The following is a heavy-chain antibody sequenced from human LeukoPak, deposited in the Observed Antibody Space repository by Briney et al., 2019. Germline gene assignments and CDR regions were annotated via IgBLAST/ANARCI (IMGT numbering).Heavy chain of an antibody. CDR3: ARDPNGDYIGAFDM. D-gene: IGHD4-17*01. CDR1: GFTFSNYS. Sequence: GGSLRLSCAASGFTFSNYSMNWVRQTPGKGLQWVSYISTSSRTTYYADSVKGRFTISRDNSKNTLYLQMNSLRAADTAVYYCARDPNGDYIGAFDMCGQGTKVTVSS. J-gene: IGHJ3*02. V-gene: IGHV3-48*01. CDR2: ISTSSRTT.